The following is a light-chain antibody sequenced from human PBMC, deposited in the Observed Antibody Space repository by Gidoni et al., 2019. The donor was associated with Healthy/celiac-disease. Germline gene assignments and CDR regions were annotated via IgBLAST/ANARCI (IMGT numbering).Light chain of an antibody. CDR1: QGISSY. CDR2: AAS. Sequence: AIRMIPSPSSLSASTGDRVTITCRASQGISSYLAWYQQKPGKAPKLLIYAASILQSGVPSRFSGSGAGTDFTLTISCLQSEEFATYYCQQYYSYPWTFGQGTKVEIK. J-gene: IGKJ1*01. V-gene: IGKV1-8*01. CDR3: QQYYSYPWT.